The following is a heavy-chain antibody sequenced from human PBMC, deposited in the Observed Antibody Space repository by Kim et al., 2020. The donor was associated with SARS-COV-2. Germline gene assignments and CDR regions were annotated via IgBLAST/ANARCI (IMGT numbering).Heavy chain of an antibody. J-gene: IGHJ4*02. CDR2: ISSSSSYI. CDR3: ARIRLHSGYESVIDY. Sequence: GGSLRLSCAASGFTFSSYSMNWVRQAPGKGLEWVSSISSSSSYIYYADSVKGRFTISRDNAKNSLYLQMNSLRAEDTAVYYCARIRLHSGYESVIDYWGQGTLVTVSS. CDR1: GFTFSSYS. D-gene: IGHD5-12*01. V-gene: IGHV3-21*01.